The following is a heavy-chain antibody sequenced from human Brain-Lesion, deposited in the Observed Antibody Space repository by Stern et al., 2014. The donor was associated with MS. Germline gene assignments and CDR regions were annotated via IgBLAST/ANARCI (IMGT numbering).Heavy chain of an antibody. Sequence: EVQLVQSGGGLVQTGGSLRLSCAASGFTLSNYWMHWVRQAPGKGLVWVSRVNNDGRRTSYADSVKGRFTMSRDNAKNTLYLQMNSLRVEDTAIYYCARGERWFDSWGQGTLVTVSS. CDR3: ARGERWFDS. V-gene: IGHV3-74*02. CDR2: VNNDGRRT. CDR1: GFTLSNYW. D-gene: IGHD3-10*01. J-gene: IGHJ5*01.